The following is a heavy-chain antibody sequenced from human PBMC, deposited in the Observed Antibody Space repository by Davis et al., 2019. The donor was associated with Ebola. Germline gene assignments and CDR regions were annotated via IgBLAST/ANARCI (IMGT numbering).Heavy chain of an antibody. CDR3: ARDFYYGGS. CDR2: ISYDGTNG. CDR1: GFTFNRYA. J-gene: IGHJ4*02. Sequence: GESLKISCAVSGFTFNRYAVHWVRQAPGKGLEWVAVISYDGTNGYYADSVKGRFTISRDNAKNTLYLQMNSLRAEDTAVYYCARDFYYGGSWGQGTLVTVSS. D-gene: IGHD4-23*01. V-gene: IGHV3-30*04.